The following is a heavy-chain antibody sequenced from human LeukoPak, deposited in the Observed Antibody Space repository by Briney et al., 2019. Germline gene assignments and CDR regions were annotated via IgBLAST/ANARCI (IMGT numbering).Heavy chain of an antibody. D-gene: IGHD1-26*01. J-gene: IGHJ4*02. V-gene: IGHV4-39*07. Sequence: SETLSLTCTVSGGSISSSSYYWGWIRQPPGKGLEWIGSIYYSGSTYYNPSLKSRVTISVDTSKNQFSLKLSSVTAADTAVYYCARGQGAADYWGRGILVIVSS. CDR3: ARGQGAADY. CDR2: IYYSGST. CDR1: GGSISSSSYY.